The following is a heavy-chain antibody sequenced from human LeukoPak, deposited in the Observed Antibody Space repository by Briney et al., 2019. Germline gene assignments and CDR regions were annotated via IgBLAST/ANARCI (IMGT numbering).Heavy chain of an antibody. Sequence: ASVKVSCKASGYTFTGYYMHWVRQAPGQGLEWMGWINPKRGDTNYAQKFQGRVTMTRDTSISTVYMELSRLRSDDTAVYYCARDRTRYYYYSYMDVWGKGTAVTISS. CDR2: INPKRGDT. CDR3: ARDRTRYYYYSYMDV. D-gene: IGHD1-14*01. J-gene: IGHJ6*03. CDR1: GYTFTGYY. V-gene: IGHV1-2*02.